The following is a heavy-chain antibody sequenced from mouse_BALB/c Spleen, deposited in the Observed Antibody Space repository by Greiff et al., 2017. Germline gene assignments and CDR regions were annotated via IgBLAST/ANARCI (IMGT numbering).Heavy chain of an antibody. J-gene: IGHJ4*01. CDR2: INPNNGGT. CDR1: GYTFTDYN. CDR3: ARSDYRYDFYAMDY. Sequence: EVQLQQSGPELVKPGASVKIPCKASGYTFTDYNMDWVKQSHGKSLEWIGDINPNNGGTIYNQKFKGKATLTVDKSSSTAYMELRSLTSEDTAVYYCARSDYRYDFYAMDYWGQGTSVTVSS. D-gene: IGHD2-14*01. V-gene: IGHV1-18*01.